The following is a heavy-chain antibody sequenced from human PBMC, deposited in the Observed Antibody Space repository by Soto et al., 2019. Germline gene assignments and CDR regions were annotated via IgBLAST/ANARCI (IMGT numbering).Heavy chain of an antibody. CDR2: IYHSGST. CDR3: ARRVDYYDSSGYYSY. J-gene: IGHJ4*02. CDR1: GGSISSSNW. D-gene: IGHD3-22*01. Sequence: SETLSLTCAVSGGSISSSNWWIWVRQPPGKGLEWIGEIYHSGSTNYNPSLKSRVTISVDKSKNQFSLKLSSVTAADTAVYYCARRVDYYDSSGYYSYWGQGTLVTVSS. V-gene: IGHV4-4*02.